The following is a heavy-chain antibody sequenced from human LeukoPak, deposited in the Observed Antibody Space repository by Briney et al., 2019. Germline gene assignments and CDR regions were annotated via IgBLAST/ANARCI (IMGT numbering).Heavy chain of an antibody. J-gene: IGHJ4*02. CDR1: GGSVSSSFYY. CDR2: MYFSGST. D-gene: IGHD4/OR15-4a*01. V-gene: IGHV4-39*01. Sequence: PSETLSLPCTVSGGSVSSSFYYWGWIRQPPGKGLEWIGSMYFSGSTHYNPSLKSRVTISVDTSKNQFSLKLTSVTAADTAVYYCANAASYSVDYWGQGTLVTVSS. CDR3: ANAASYSVDY.